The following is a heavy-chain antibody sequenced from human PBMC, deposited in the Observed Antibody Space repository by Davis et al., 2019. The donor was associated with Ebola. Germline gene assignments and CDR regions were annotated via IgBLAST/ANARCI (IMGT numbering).Heavy chain of an antibody. J-gene: IGHJ4*02. V-gene: IGHV1-69*13. Sequence: AASVKVSCKASGGTFSNYAISWVRQAPGQGLEWMGGIIPFFGTANHAQTFQGRVTLTADESTSTAYMELSSLRSEDTAVYYCARRTAGRLLYYFDYWGQGTLVTVSS. D-gene: IGHD6-6*01. CDR1: GGTFSNYA. CDR3: ARRTAGRLLYYFDY. CDR2: IIPFFGTA.